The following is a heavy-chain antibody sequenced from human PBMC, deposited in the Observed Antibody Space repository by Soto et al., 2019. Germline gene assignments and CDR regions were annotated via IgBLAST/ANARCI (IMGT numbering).Heavy chain of an antibody. CDR3: ATLALLLWFGELFEGSWFDP. J-gene: IGHJ5*02. D-gene: IGHD3-10*01. CDR1: GYTLTELS. Sequence: QVQLVQSGAEVKKPGASVKVSCKVSGYTLTELSMHWVRQAPGKGLEWMGGFDPEDGETIHAQKFQGRVTMTEDTSTDTAYMELSSLRSEDTAVYYCATLALLLWFGELFEGSWFDPWGQGTLVTVSS. CDR2: FDPEDGET. V-gene: IGHV1-24*01.